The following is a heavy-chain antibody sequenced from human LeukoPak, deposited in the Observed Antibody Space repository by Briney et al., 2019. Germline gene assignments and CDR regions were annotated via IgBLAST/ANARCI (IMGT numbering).Heavy chain of an antibody. D-gene: IGHD6-13*01. J-gene: IGHJ4*02. Sequence: ASVKVSCKASGGTFSSYAISWVRQAPGQGLEWMGGIIPIFGTANYAQKFQGRVTITADESTSTAYMELSSLRSEDTAVYYCARELVAAARFDYWGQGTLVTVSS. CDR1: GGTFSSYA. V-gene: IGHV1-69*13. CDR3: ARELVAAARFDY. CDR2: IIPIFGTA.